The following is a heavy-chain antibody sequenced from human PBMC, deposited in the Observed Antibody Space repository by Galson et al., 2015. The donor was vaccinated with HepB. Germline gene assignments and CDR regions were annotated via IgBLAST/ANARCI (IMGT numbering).Heavy chain of an antibody. Sequence: SLRLSCAASGFTFSDYYMSWIRQAPGKGLEWVSYISSSSSYTNYADSVKGRFTISRDNAKNSLYLQMNSLRAEDTAVYYCARIENYYDSSGRPNAFDIWGQGTMVTVSS. CDR1: GFTFSDYY. CDR2: ISSSSSYT. D-gene: IGHD3-22*01. CDR3: ARIENYYDSSGRPNAFDI. J-gene: IGHJ3*02. V-gene: IGHV3-11*06.